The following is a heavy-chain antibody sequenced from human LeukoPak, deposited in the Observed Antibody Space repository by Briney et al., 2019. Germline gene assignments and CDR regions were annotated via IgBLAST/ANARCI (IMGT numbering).Heavy chain of an antibody. CDR3: ARHCFRTSCYD. Sequence: GESLQFSCQGSGYSFTSYWIGWVRQTPGKGLEWMGIIYPGDSDTRYSPSFQGHVTISADKSTSTAYLQWSSLKAPDTAMYYCARHCFRTSCYDWGQGTLVTVSS. V-gene: IGHV5-51*01. CDR1: GYSFTSYW. J-gene: IGHJ4*02. D-gene: IGHD2-2*01. CDR2: IYPGDSDT.